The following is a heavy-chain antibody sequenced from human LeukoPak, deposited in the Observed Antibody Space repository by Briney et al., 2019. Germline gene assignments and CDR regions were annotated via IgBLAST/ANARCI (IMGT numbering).Heavy chain of an antibody. V-gene: IGHV1-18*01. CDR1: GYTFTSYG. D-gene: IGHD2-2*01. CDR3: ARDDDLGYCSSTSCSSLDY. CDR2: ISAYNGNT. Sequence: GASVKVSCKASGYTFTSYGISWVRQAPGQGLEWMGWISAYNGNTNYAQKLQGRVTMTTDTSTSTAYMELRSLRSDDTAVYYCARDDDLGYCSSTSCSSLDYWGQGTLVTVSS. J-gene: IGHJ4*02.